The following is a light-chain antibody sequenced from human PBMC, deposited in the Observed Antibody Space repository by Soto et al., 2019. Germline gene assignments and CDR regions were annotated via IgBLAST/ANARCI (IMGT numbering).Light chain of an antibody. CDR2: EVS. V-gene: IGLV2-23*02. CDR3: CSYAGSSTVV. J-gene: IGLJ2*01. CDR1: SSDVGSYNL. Sequence: QSALTQPASVSGSPGQSITISCTGTSSDVGSYNLVSWYQQHPDKAPKLMIYEVSKRPSGVSNRFSGSKSGNTASLTISGLKAEDEADYYCCSYAGSSTVVFGGGTKLKVL.